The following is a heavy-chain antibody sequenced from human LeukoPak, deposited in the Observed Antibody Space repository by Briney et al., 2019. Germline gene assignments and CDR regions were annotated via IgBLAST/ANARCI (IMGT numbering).Heavy chain of an antibody. D-gene: IGHD2-2*01. CDR1: GYTFTSYG. CDR3: ARDLAQYCSSTSCYGFGLDY. J-gene: IGHJ4*02. Sequence: ASVKVSCKASGYTFTSYGISWVRQAPGQGLEWMGWISAYNGNTNYAQKLQGRGTMTTDTSTSTAYMELRSLRSDDTAVYYCARDLAQYCSSTSCYGFGLDYWGQGTLVTVSS. V-gene: IGHV1-18*01. CDR2: ISAYNGNT.